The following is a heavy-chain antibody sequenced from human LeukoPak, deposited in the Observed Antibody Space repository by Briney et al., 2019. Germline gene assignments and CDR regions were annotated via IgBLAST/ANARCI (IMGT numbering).Heavy chain of an antibody. CDR2: ISASGGST. J-gene: IGHJ4*02. V-gene: IGHV3-23*01. CDR1: GFTFSSYA. Sequence: PGGSLRLSCAASGFTFSSYAMSWVRQAPGKGLEWVSAISASGGSTYYADSVKDRFTISRDNFKNTLYLLMNRLRAEDTAVYYCAKANLGGSYGFDYWGQGTLVTVAS. D-gene: IGHD1-26*01. CDR3: AKANLGGSYGFDY.